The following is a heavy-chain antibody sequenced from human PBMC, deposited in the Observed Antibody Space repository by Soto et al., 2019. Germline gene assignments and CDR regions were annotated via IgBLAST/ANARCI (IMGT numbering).Heavy chain of an antibody. V-gene: IGHV3-21*04. D-gene: IGHD2-2*03. CDR1: GFTFSSYS. CDR2: ISSSSSYI. J-gene: IGHJ3*01. Sequence: GGSLRLSCAASGFTFSSYSMNWVRQAPGKGLEWVSSISSSSSYIYYAESVKGRFTISRDNAKDSLYLQMNGLRAEDTAVYYCARHGFHRDALDLWGQGTLVTVSS. CDR3: ARHGFHRDALDL.